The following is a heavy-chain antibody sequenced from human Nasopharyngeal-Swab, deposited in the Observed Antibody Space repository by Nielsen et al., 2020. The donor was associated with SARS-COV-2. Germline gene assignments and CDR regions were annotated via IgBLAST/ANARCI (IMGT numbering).Heavy chain of an antibody. J-gene: IGHJ4*02. V-gene: IGHV3-30-3*01. CDR3: ARDWRQLVSYYFDY. D-gene: IGHD6-13*01. CDR2: ISYDGSNK. CDR1: GFTFSSYA. Sequence: GGSLRLSCAASGFTFSSYAMHWVRQAPGKGLEWVAVISYDGSNKYYADSVKGRFSISRDNSKNTLYLQMNSLRAEDTAAYYCARDWRQLVSYYFDYWGQGTLVTVSS.